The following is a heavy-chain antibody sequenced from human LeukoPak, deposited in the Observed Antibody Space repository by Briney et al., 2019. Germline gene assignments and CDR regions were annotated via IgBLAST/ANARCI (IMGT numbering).Heavy chain of an antibody. D-gene: IGHD3-10*01. J-gene: IGHJ4*02. CDR2: ISSSSSTI. Sequence: GGSLRLSCAASGFTFGSYRMNWVRQAPGKGLEWVSYISSSSSTIYYADSVKGRFTISRDNAKNSLYLQMNSLRDEDTAVYYCARDTYYYGSGSYGYWGQGTLVTVSS. CDR1: GFTFGSYR. V-gene: IGHV3-48*02. CDR3: ARDTYYYGSGSYGY.